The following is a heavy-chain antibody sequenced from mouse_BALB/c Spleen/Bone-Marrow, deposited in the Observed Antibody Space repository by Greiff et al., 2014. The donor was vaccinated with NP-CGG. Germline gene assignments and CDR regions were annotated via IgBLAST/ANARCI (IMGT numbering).Heavy chain of an antibody. CDR2: IWAGGST. CDR3: AIYDYDEAWFAY. V-gene: IGHV2-9*02. Sequence: VQLQQSGPGLVAPSQSLSITCTVSGFSLTSYGVHWVRQPPGKGLEWLGAIWAGGSTNYNSALMSRLSISKDNPKSQVFLKMNSLQTDDTAMYYCAIYDYDEAWFAYWGQGTLVAVSA. CDR1: GFSLTSYG. J-gene: IGHJ3*01. D-gene: IGHD2-4*01.